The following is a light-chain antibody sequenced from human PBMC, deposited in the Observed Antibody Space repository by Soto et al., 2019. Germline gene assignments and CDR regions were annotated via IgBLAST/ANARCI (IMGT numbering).Light chain of an antibody. J-gene: IGLJ2*01. Sequence: QSALTQPASVSGSPGQSITISCTGTSSDVGGYNYVSWYQQHPGKAPKLMIYEVSNRPSGVSNRFSGSKSGNMASLTISGLQAEDEADYYCSSYTSSSTLFGGGTKLTVL. CDR3: SSYTSSSTL. V-gene: IGLV2-14*01. CDR2: EVS. CDR1: SSDVGGYNY.